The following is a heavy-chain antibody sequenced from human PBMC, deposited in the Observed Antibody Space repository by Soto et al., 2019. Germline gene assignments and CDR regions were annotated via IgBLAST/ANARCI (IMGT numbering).Heavy chain of an antibody. Sequence: TGGSLRLSCAASGFTFSSYEMNWVRQAPGKGLEWVSYISSSGSTIYYADSVKGRFTISRDNAENSLYLQMNSLRAEDTAVYYCARDMTTGTTNASWGQGNLVTVSS. J-gene: IGHJ5*02. CDR3: ARDMTTGTTNAS. V-gene: IGHV3-48*03. D-gene: IGHD4-17*01. CDR2: ISSSGSTI. CDR1: GFTFSSYE.